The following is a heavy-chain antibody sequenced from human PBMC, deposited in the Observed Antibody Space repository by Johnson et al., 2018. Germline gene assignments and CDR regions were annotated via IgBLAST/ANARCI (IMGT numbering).Heavy chain of an antibody. CDR2: INQHGSEK. D-gene: IGHD3-10*01. CDR1: GFTFSSYG. Sequence: VQLVESGGGVVQPGGSLRLSCAASGFTFSSYGMHWVRQAPGKGLQWVANINQHGSEKNYMYSVKGRFTVSRDKAKNSLYLQMNSLRVEDTAVYYCLRDMDVWGQGTTVTVSS. J-gene: IGHJ6*02. CDR3: LRDMDV. V-gene: IGHV3-7*01.